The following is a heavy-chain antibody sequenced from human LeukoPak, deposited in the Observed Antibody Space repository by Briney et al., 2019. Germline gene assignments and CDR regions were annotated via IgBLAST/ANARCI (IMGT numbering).Heavy chain of an antibody. D-gene: IGHD1-7*01. CDR2: VGGSGSTT. CDR3: AKYHRNSSGETFDI. V-gene: IGHV3-23*01. Sequence: PGGSLRLSCAASGFTLSSYTMSWVRQAPGKGLQWVSAVGGSGSTTDYADSVKGRFTISRDNSKNTLYLQMNSLRAEDTAVYYCAKYHRNSSGETFDIWGQGTMVTVSS. CDR1: GFTLSSYT. J-gene: IGHJ3*02.